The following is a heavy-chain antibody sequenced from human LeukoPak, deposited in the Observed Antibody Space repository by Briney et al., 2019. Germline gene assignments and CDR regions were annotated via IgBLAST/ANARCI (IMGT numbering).Heavy chain of an antibody. CDR3: AGGDSSGSDAFDI. Sequence: SETLSLTCTVSGGSISSYYRSWIRQPPGKGLEWIGYIYYSGSTNSNPSLKSRVTISVDPSKNQFSLKLSSVPAADTAVYYCAGGDSSGSDAFDIWGQGTMVTVSS. CDR1: GGSISSYY. D-gene: IGHD3-22*01. J-gene: IGHJ3*02. CDR2: IYYSGST. V-gene: IGHV4-59*01.